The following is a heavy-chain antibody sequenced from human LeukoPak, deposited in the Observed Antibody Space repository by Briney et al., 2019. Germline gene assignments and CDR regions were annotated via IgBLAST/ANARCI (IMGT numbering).Heavy chain of an antibody. D-gene: IGHD2/OR15-2a*01. CDR3: ARDVFSLGDS. V-gene: IGHV3-74*01. Sequence: GGSLRLSCATSGFTFSRYGMHWVRQSPGKGLVWVSHINHDATIRNYADSVRGRFTISRDIATLYLQMNSLGAEDTAVYYCARDVFSLGDSWGQGTLVTVSS. CDR1: GFTFSRYG. J-gene: IGHJ4*02. CDR2: INHDATIR.